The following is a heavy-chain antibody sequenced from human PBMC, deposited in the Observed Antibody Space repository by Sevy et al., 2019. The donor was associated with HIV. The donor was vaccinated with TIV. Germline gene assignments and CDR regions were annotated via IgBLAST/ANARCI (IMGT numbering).Heavy chain of an antibody. CDR1: GFTFSSYA. Sequence: GGSLRLSCAASGFTFSSYAMHWVRQAPGKGLEWVAVISYDGSNKYYSDSVKGRFTISRDNSKNTLYLQMNSLRAEDTAVYYCAREESGYDYDFDYWGHGTLVTVSS. CDR2: ISYDGSNK. V-gene: IGHV3-30-3*01. D-gene: IGHD5-12*01. CDR3: AREESGYDYDFDY. J-gene: IGHJ4*01.